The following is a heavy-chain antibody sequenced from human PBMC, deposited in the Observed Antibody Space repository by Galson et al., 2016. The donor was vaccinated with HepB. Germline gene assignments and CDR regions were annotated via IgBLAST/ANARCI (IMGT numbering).Heavy chain of an antibody. CDR1: GFTFSSYE. V-gene: IGHV3-48*03. CDR3: VRDDIVAPGEATYYFDL. D-gene: IGHD5-12*01. Sequence: SLRFSCAASGFTFSSYEMNWVRQAPGKGLQWVAFISKSGSNVYYGDSVKGRFTISRDNAESTLYLHMHNLGAEDTAFYFCVRDDIVAPGEATYYFDLWGQGTLVSVSS. CDR2: ISKSGSNV. J-gene: IGHJ5*02.